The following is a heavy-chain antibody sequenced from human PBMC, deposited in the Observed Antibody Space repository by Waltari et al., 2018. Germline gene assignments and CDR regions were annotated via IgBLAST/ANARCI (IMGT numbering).Heavy chain of an antibody. V-gene: IGHV4-39*07. Sequence: QLQLQESGPGLVKPSETLSLTCTVSSGAISSSGYYWGWIRQPPGKGLEWMGSIYYSGNTYYNPSLKNRVTISVDTSKNQFSLKVTSVTAADTAVYYCARADSSTAYFYYYMDVWGTGTTVTVSS. D-gene: IGHD6-13*01. CDR2: IYYSGNT. J-gene: IGHJ6*03. CDR3: ARADSSTAYFYYYMDV. CDR1: SGAISSSGYY.